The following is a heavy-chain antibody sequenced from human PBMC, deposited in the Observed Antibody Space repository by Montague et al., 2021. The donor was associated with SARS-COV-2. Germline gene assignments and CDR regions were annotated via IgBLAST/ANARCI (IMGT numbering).Heavy chain of an antibody. CDR3: AKNGGSGSLVHWYFDL. J-gene: IGHJ2*01. Sequence: RSLSFSASGFPFNTYTMTWVRQALGKGLEWVSSIFGSGAGTYYADTVQGRVTISRDNSKNTLYLQLHSLRADDTAVYYCAKNGGSGSLVHWYFDLWGRGTPVAVSS. CDR2: IFGSGAGT. D-gene: IGHD3-16*01. V-gene: IGHV3-23*01. CDR1: GFPFNTYT.